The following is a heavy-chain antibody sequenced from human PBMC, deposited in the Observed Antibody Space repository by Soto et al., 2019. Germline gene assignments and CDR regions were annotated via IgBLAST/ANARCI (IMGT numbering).Heavy chain of an antibody. J-gene: IGHJ4*02. D-gene: IGHD2-15*01. Sequence: QVQLVESGGGVVQPGRSLRLSCAASGFTFSHYGFLWVRQAPGKGLEWVALIWSDGTRENYAESVKGRFSISRDNSKNTVFLQLDSLRAEDTAVYYCGRDLSVVAPEYWGQGTRVTVSS. V-gene: IGHV3-33*01. CDR2: IWSDGTRE. CDR1: GFTFSHYG. CDR3: GRDLSVVAPEY.